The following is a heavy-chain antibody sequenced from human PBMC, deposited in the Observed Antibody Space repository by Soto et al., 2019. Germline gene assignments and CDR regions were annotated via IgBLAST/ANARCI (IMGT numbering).Heavy chain of an antibody. CDR1: GDSPSSGGHY. CDR3: ARVDHRGYFAILTDY. Sequence: PSETLSLTCTVSGDSPSSGGHYWSWIRQHPGKGLEWIGHIYDSVNTYYSPSPRSRVTISADMSKNQFSLNLRSVTAADTAVYYCARVDHRGYFAILTDYWGQGTLVTVSS. CDR2: IYDSVNT. V-gene: IGHV4-31*03. D-gene: IGHD3-9*01. J-gene: IGHJ4*02.